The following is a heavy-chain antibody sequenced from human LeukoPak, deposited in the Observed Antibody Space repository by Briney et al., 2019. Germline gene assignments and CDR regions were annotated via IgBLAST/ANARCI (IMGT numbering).Heavy chain of an antibody. CDR2: ISSSGSTI. J-gene: IGHJ4*02. CDR3: AREASEGGDY. CDR1: GFTFITYS. V-gene: IGHV3-48*04. Sequence: PGGSLRLSCEASGFTFITYSMSWVRQAPGKGLEWVSYISSSGSTIYYADSVKGRFTISRDNAKNSLYLQMNSLRAEDTAVYYCAREASEGGDYWGQGTLVTVSS. D-gene: IGHD3-16*01.